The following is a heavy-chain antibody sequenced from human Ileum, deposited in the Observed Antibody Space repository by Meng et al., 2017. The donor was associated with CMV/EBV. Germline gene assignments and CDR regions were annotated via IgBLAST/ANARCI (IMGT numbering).Heavy chain of an antibody. CDR1: WLDSPGEG. Sequence: WLDSPGEGEGWSRQPPGKALEWIALLYWDGDRRLSPSLRNRLTITKDTSKNQVVLTLTNMDPADTGTYYCAHRPTTVSFYWYFDVWGRGTLVTVSS. CDR3: AHRPTTVSFYWYFDV. V-gene: IGHV2-5*02. J-gene: IGHJ2*01. CDR2: LYWDGDR. D-gene: IGHD4-17*01.